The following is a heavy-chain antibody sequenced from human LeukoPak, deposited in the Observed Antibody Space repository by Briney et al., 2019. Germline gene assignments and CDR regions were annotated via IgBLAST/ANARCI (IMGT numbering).Heavy chain of an antibody. Sequence: GGSLRLSCAASGFTFSTYGMHWVRQAPGKGLEWVAVISYDGSNKYYAGSVKGRFTISRDNSKNTLYLQMNNLRVEDTAVYYCAKKERYFDWPIDYWGQGTLVTVSS. D-gene: IGHD3-9*01. CDR3: AKKERYFDWPIDY. J-gene: IGHJ4*02. CDR1: GFTFSTYG. CDR2: ISYDGSNK. V-gene: IGHV3-30*18.